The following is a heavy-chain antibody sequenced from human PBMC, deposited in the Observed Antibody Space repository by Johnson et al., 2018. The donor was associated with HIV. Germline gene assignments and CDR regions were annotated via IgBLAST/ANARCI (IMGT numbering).Heavy chain of an antibody. CDR3: AKSSIAVQDAFDI. D-gene: IGHD6-19*01. CDR2: IWYDGSSK. V-gene: IGHV3-33*08. Sequence: QVQLVESGGGVVQPGRSLRLSCAASGFTFSNYGMHWVRQAPGKGLEWVAVIWYDGSSKYYADSVRGRFTISRDNSKNTLYLQMNSLRAEDTAVYFCAKSSIAVQDAFDIWGQGTMVTVSS. CDR1: GFTFSNYG. J-gene: IGHJ3*02.